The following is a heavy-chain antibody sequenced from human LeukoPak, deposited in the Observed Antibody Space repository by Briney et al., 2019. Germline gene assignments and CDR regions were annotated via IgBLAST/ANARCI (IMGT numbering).Heavy chain of an antibody. CDR2: INTSGGST. J-gene: IGHJ4*02. D-gene: IGHD6-19*01. CDR1: GYTFTRYH. V-gene: IGHV1-46*01. Sequence: ASVKVSCKSSGYTFTRYHMRWVRQAPAQGLEWMRIINTSGGSTSYAQKFQGRVTMTRDTTTTTVYMELSSLRSEDTAVYYCARTPYFSSGWSFDYWGQGTLVTVSS. CDR3: ARTPYFSSGWSFDY.